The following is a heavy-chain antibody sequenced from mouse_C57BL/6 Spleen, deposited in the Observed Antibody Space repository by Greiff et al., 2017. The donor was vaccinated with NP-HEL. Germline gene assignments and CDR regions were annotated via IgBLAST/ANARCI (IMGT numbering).Heavy chain of an antibody. CDR1: GFTFSDYG. D-gene: IGHD4-1*01. V-gene: IGHV5-17*01. J-gene: IGHJ4*01. CDR3: ARKNWDGPNYYAMDY. CDR2: ISSGSSTI. Sequence: EVKLVESGGGLVKPGGSLKLSCAASGFTFSDYGMHWVRQAPEKGLEWVAYISSGSSTIYYADTVKGRFTISRDNAKNTLFLQMTSLRSEDTAMYYCARKNWDGPNYYAMDYWGQGTSVTVSS.